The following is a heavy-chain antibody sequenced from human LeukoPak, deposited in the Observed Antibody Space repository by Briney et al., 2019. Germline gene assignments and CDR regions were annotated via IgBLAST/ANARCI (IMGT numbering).Heavy chain of an antibody. J-gene: IGHJ4*02. CDR1: GHTFTGYY. CDR2: INLNSGGT. V-gene: IGHV1-2*02. D-gene: IGHD1-14*01. Sequence: ASVKVSCKTSGHTFTGYYMHWMRQAPGQGLEWMGWINLNSGGTNYAQKFQGRVIMTRDTSTSTAYMELNRLRFDDTAVYYCASWAGGNEPIAGFDYWGQGTLVTVSS. CDR3: ASWAGGNEPIAGFDY.